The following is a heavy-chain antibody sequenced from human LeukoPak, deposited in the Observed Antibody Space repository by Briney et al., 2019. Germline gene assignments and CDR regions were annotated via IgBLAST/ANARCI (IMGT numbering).Heavy chain of an antibody. CDR3: ARLYYDSSGSYLDY. Sequence: GESLRISCKGSGYIFTNYWTNWVRQMPGKGLEWMVRIDPSDSYTNYSPSFQGHVTISADRSISTAYLQWSSLKASDTAMYYCARLYYDSSGSYLDYWGQGTLVTVSS. D-gene: IGHD3-22*01. J-gene: IGHJ4*02. CDR1: GYIFTNYW. CDR2: IDPSDSYT. V-gene: IGHV5-10-1*01.